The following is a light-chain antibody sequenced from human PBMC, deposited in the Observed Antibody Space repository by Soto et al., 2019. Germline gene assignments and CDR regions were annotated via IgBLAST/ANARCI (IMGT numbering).Light chain of an antibody. Sequence: DIPMTQSPSSLSASVGDRVTITCRASQGIKSYLNWYQQKPGKAPKLLIYAASSLQSGVPSRFSGSGFGTDFTLTISSLQPEDFATYYCQQSSSTPQTFGQGTKVEIK. CDR3: QQSSSTPQT. CDR1: QGIKSY. CDR2: AAS. V-gene: IGKV1-39*01. J-gene: IGKJ1*01.